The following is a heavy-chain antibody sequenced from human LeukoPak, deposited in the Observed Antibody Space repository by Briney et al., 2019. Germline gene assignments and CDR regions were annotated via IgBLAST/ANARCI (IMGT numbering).Heavy chain of an antibody. CDR1: GFTFSRFW. Sequence: GGSLRLSCAASGFTFSRFWMHWVRQAPGKGLEWVSAISGSGGSTYFANSVRGRFTISRDNAKNSLYLQMNSLRAEDTAVYYCAKDSPSRTATTEVPVDYWGQGTLVTVSS. CDR2: ISGSGGST. V-gene: IGHV3-21*01. J-gene: IGHJ4*02. CDR3: AKDSPSRTATTEVPVDY. D-gene: IGHD1/OR15-1a*01.